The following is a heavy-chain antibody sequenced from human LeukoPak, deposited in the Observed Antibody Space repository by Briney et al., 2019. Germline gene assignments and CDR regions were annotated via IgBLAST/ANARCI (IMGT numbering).Heavy chain of an antibody. J-gene: IGHJ4*02. Sequence: GGSLRLSCAASGFTFSSYAMSWVREAPARGLEWVSSLRGNGDTFYADSVKGRFTLSRDDSRNTVYLQLNNLRVEDTAVFYCARENSGSYREFDYWGQGTLVTVSS. D-gene: IGHD1-26*01. CDR1: GFTFSSYA. V-gene: IGHV3-23*01. CDR2: LRGNGDT. CDR3: ARENSGSYREFDY.